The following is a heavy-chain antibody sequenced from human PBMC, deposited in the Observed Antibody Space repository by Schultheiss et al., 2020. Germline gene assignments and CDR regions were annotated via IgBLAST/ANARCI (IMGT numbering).Heavy chain of an antibody. Sequence: GGSLRLSCAAFGFTFSNYAVHWVRQAPGKGLEWVANIKQDGSEKYYVDSVKGRFTISRDNAKNSLYLQMNSLRAEDTAVYYCASRLGYCSGGSCYSGMDVWGQGTTVTVSS. J-gene: IGHJ6*02. D-gene: IGHD2-15*01. CDR2: IKQDGSEK. V-gene: IGHV3-7*03. CDR3: ASRLGYCSGGSCYSGMDV. CDR1: GFTFSNYA.